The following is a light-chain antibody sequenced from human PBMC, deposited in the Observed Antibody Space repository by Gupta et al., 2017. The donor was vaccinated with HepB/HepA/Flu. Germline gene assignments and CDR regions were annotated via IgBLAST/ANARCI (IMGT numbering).Light chain of an antibody. Sequence: IQMTQSPSSLSAFVGDRVTITCRASQSSSTCLNWYQQKAGRSPRRLIYTASSFQSGVPARFSGSGSGTDFTLNISSLKTEDFRTYYCQQSYRKPLTFGGGTKIEI. J-gene: IGKJ4*02. CDR3: QQSYRKPLT. V-gene: IGKV1-39*01. CDR2: TAS. CDR1: QSSSTC.